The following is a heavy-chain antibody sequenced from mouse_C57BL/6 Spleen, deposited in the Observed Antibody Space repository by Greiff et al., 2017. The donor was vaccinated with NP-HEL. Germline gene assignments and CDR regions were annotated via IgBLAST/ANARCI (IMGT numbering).Heavy chain of an antibody. V-gene: IGHV3-6*01. CDR2: ISYDGSN. CDR1: GYSITSGYY. Sequence: EVKLLESGPGLVKPSQSLSLTCSVTGYSITSGYYWNWIRQFPGNKLEWMGYISYDGSNNYNPSLKNRISITRDTSKNQFFLKLNSVTTEDTATYYCAREDYGISFAYWGQGTLVTVSA. CDR3: AREDYGISFAY. J-gene: IGHJ3*01. D-gene: IGHD1-1*01.